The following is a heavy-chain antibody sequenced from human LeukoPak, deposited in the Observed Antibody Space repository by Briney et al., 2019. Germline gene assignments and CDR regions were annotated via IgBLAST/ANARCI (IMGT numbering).Heavy chain of an antibody. J-gene: IGHJ5*02. D-gene: IGHD6-13*01. V-gene: IGHV5-51*01. CDR1: GYSFTSYW. CDR2: IYPGDSDT. CDR3: ARSYSSSWAGFDP. Sequence: RESLKISCMGSGYSFTSYWIGCVRQMPGKGLEWMGIIYPGDSDTRYSPSFQGQVTISADKSISTAYLQWSSLKASDTAMYYCARSYSSSWAGFDPWGQGTLVTVSS.